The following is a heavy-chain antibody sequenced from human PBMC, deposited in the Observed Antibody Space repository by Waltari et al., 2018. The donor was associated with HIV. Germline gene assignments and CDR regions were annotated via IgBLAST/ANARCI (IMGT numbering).Heavy chain of an antibody. CDR3: ARLPVTSPPYYYYYGMDV. Sequence: EVQLVQSGAEVKKPGESLKISCKGSGYSFTSYWIGWVRQMPGKGLEWMGIIYPGDSDTRYSPSFQGQVTISADKSISTAYLQWSSLKASDTAMYYCARLPVTSPPYYYYYGMDVWGQGTTVTVSS. CDR1: GYSFTSYW. J-gene: IGHJ6*02. D-gene: IGHD4-4*01. V-gene: IGHV5-51*03. CDR2: IYPGDSDT.